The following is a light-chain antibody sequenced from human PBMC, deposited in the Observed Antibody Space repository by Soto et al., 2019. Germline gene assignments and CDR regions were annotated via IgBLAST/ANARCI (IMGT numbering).Light chain of an antibody. CDR1: SSDVGGYNY. V-gene: IGLV2-8*01. Sequence: QSALTQPPSASGSPGQSVTISCTGTSSDVGGYNYVSWYQQHPGKAPTLMIYAVSKRPSGVPDRFSGSKSGNRASLTVSGLQAEDEAYYHCSSYAGSNFWVFGGGTKVTVL. J-gene: IGLJ3*02. CDR3: SSYAGSNFWV. CDR2: AVS.